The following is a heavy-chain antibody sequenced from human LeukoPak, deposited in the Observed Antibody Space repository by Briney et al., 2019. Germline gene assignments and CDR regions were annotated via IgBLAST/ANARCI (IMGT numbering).Heavy chain of an antibody. CDR2: INPNSGGT. CDR1: GYTFTGYY. CDR3: ARDLQTLGYCSSTSCYTGGYYYGMDV. Sequence: ASVKVSCKASGYTFTGYYMHWVRQAPGQGLEWMGWINPNSGGTNYVQKFQGRVTMTRDTSISTAYMELSRLRSDDTAVYYCARDLQTLGYCSSTSCYTGGYYYGMDVWGQGTTVTVSS. D-gene: IGHD2-2*02. J-gene: IGHJ6*02. V-gene: IGHV1-2*02.